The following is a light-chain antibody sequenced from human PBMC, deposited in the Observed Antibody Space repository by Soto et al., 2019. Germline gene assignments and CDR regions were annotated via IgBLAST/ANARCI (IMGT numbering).Light chain of an antibody. CDR2: DAS. CDR1: QSVSSY. Sequence: EIVLTQSPATLSLSPGERATLSCRASQSVSSYLAWYQQKPGQAPRLLIYDASNRATGIPARFSGSGSGTDFTLTISSLEPEDSAVYYCQQRSNWPPITFGQGTRLETK. J-gene: IGKJ5*01. V-gene: IGKV3-11*01. CDR3: QQRSNWPPIT.